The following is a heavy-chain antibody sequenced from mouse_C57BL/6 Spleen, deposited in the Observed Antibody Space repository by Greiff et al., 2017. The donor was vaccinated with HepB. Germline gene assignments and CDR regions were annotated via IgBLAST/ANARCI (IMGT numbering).Heavy chain of an antibody. CDR3: ARGWDVAMDY. J-gene: IGHJ4*01. V-gene: IGHV1-26*01. Sequence: EVQLQQSGPELVKPGASVKISCKASGYTFTDYYMNWVKQSHGKSLEWIGDINPNNGGTSYNQKFKGKATLTVDKSSSTAYMELRSLTSEDSAVYYCARGWDVAMDYWGQGTSVTVSS. D-gene: IGHD4-1*01. CDR2: INPNNGGT. CDR1: GYTFTDYY.